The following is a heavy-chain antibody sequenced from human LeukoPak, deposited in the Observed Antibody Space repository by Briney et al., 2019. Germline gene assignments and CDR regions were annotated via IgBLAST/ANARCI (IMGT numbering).Heavy chain of an antibody. J-gene: IGHJ5*02. D-gene: IGHD3-22*01. CDR1: GGSISSSSYY. Sequence: PSETLSLTCTVSGGSISSSSYYWGWIRQPPGKGLEWIGGIYYSGSTYYNPSLKSRVTISVDTSKNQFSLKLSSVTAADTAVYYCARRLGYDSSGYPVCWFDPWGQGTLVTVSS. V-gene: IGHV4-39*01. CDR3: ARRLGYDSSGYPVCWFDP. CDR2: IYYSGST.